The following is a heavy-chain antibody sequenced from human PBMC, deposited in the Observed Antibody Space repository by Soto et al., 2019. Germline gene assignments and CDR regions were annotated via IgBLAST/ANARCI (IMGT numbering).Heavy chain of an antibody. Sequence: PGGSLRLSCAASGFTFSSYAMSWVRQAPGKGLEWVSAIRGRGGSAYYADSVKGRFTISRDNSKNTLYLQMNSLRAEDTAVYYCAKDLGQAGRVGATLREPHNWFVPWGPGILVTLSS. D-gene: IGHD1-26*01. CDR3: AKDLGQAGRVGATLREPHNWFVP. J-gene: IGHJ5*02. CDR1: GFTFSSYA. CDR2: IRGRGGSA. V-gene: IGHV3-23*01.